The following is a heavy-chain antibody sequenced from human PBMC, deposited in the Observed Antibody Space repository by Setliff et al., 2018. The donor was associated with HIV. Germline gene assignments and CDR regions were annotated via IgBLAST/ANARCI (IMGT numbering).Heavy chain of an antibody. V-gene: IGHV4-39*07. CDR1: GVSINRTDHY. J-gene: IGHJ4*02. CDR2: VSQSGST. D-gene: IGHD1-26*01. Sequence: PSETLSLTCSVSGVSINRTDHYWGWIRQSPGKRLEWIGSVSQSGSTYYNPSLKSRVTISLDTSKNQFSLKLNSVTIADTALYYCARGPVGGTVDYWGQGTLVTVSS. CDR3: ARGPVGGTVDY.